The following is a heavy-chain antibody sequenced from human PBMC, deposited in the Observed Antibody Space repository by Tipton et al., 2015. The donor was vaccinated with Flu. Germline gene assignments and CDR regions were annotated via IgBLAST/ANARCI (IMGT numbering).Heavy chain of an antibody. CDR2: IHRSGNS. V-gene: IGHV4-38-2*01. Sequence: TLSLTCSVSGDAVASDYYWGWIRQSPGKGLEWIGNIHRSGNSYYNPSLKSRVTMSVDRSTNQFSLRLTSVTAADTAVYLCARRDYSNYVSEPKNWFDPWGQGILVTVSS. J-gene: IGHJ5*02. D-gene: IGHD4-11*01. CDR1: GDAVASDYY. CDR3: ARRDYSNYVSEPKNWFDP.